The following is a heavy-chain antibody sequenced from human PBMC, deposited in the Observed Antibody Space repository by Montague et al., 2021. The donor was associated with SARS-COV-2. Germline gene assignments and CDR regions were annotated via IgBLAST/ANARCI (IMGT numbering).Heavy chain of an antibody. CDR1: GDSMSRSYHN. V-gene: IGHV4-39*01. Sequence: SETLSLTCSVSGDSMSRSYHNWDWIRQPPGKGLEWIGTISYSGITYHSPSLKSRVTISVDTSKKQFSLKVTSMTAADTAVYYCARETVSAAASEIDNWGQGTLVTVSS. J-gene: IGHJ4*02. D-gene: IGHD2-2*01. CDR2: ISYSGIT. CDR3: ARETVSAAASEIDN.